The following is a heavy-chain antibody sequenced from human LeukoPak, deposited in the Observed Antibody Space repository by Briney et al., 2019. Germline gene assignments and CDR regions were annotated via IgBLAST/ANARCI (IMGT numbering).Heavy chain of an antibody. Sequence: GRSLRLSCAASGFTFSSYAMHWVRQAPGKGLEWVAAISYDGSNKYYADSVKGRFTISRDNSKNTLYLQMNSLRAEDTAVYYCARVGWSWAFDIWGQGTMVTVSS. J-gene: IGHJ3*02. CDR2: ISYDGSNK. V-gene: IGHV3-30*04. CDR3: ARVGWSWAFDI. D-gene: IGHD3-3*01. CDR1: GFTFSSYA.